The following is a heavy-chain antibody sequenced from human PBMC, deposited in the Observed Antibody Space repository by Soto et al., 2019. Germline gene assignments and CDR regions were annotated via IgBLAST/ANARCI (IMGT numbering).Heavy chain of an antibody. J-gene: IGHJ5*02. Sequence: EVQLLESGGGLVQPGGSLRLSCAASGFTFSSYAMSWVRQAPGKGLEWVSAISGSGGSTYYADSVKGRFTISRDNSKYTLYLQMNSLSAEDTAVYYCAKGNGYSSSWRGNWFDPWGQGTLVTVSS. CDR2: ISGSGGST. D-gene: IGHD6-13*01. CDR3: AKGNGYSSSWRGNWFDP. V-gene: IGHV3-23*01. CDR1: GFTFSSYA.